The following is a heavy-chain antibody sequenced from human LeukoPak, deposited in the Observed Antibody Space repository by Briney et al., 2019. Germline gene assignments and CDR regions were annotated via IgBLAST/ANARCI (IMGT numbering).Heavy chain of an antibody. CDR1: GFTFSSYA. V-gene: IGHV3-23*01. D-gene: IGHD6-6*01. Sequence: PGGSPRLSCAASGFTFSSYAMSWVRQAPGKGLEWVSAISGSGGSTYYADSVKGRFTISRDNSKNTLYLQMNSLRAEDTAVYYCARMGYSSSGYYYYGMDVWGQGTTVTVSS. J-gene: IGHJ6*02. CDR3: ARMGYSSSGYYYYGMDV. CDR2: ISGSGGST.